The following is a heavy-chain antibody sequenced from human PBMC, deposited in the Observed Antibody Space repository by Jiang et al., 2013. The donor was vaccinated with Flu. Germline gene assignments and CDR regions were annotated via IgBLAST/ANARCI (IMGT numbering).Heavy chain of an antibody. CDR3: ARAHSSGYYYVSDDFDY. CDR1: GYTFTSYD. J-gene: IGHJ4*02. V-gene: IGHV1-8*01. D-gene: IGHD3-22*01. Sequence: SGAEVKKPGASVKVSCKASGYTFTSYDINWVRQATGQGLEWMGWMNPNSGNTGYAQKFQGRVTMTRNTSISTAYMELSSLRSEDTAVYYCARAHSSGYYYVSDDFDYWGQGTLVTVSS. CDR2: MNPNSGNT.